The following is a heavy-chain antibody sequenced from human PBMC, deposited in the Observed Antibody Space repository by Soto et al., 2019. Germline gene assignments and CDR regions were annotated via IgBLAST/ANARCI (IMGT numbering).Heavy chain of an antibody. CDR2: IIPILGIA. D-gene: IGHD6-13*01. CDR3: ARTPLDYSSSWYYFDY. V-gene: IGHV1-69*02. J-gene: IGHJ4*02. Sequence: GASVKVSCKASGGAFSSYTISWVRQAPGQGLEWMGRIIPILGIANYAQKFQGRVTITADKSTSTAYMELSSLRSEDTAVYYCARTPLDYSSSWYYFDYWGQGTLVTVSS. CDR1: GGAFSSYT.